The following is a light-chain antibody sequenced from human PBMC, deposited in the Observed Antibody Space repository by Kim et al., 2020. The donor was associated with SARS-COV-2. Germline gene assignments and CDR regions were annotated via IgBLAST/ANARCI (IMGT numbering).Light chain of an antibody. V-gene: IGLV3-19*01. J-gene: IGLJ2*01. Sequence: SSELTQDPAVSVALGQTVSITCQGDSLRHYYVSWYQRRPGQAPILVIYGKNNRPSGIPDRLSGSTSGNTASLTITGAQAEDETDYYCQSRDSSGKVVFGGGTKLT. CDR2: GKN. CDR1: SLRHYY. CDR3: QSRDSSGKVV.